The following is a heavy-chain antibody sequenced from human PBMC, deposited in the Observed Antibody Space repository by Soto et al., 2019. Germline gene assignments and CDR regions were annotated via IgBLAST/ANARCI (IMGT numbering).Heavy chain of an antibody. CDR2: IYWDDDK. D-gene: IGHD3-10*01. J-gene: IGHJ4*02. CDR1: GFSLSTSGVG. V-gene: IGHV2-5*02. CDR3: AHTTYYYGSGSQFDY. Sequence: QITLKESGPTLVKPTQTLTLTCTFSGFSLSTSGVGVGWIRQPPGKALEWLALIYWDDDKRYSPSLKSRLTITKDPSKNQVLLTMTTMDPVDTATYYCAHTTYYYGSGSQFDYWGQGTLVTVSS.